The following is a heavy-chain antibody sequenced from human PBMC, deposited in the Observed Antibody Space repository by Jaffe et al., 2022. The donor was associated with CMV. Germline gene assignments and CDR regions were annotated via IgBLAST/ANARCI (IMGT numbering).Heavy chain of an antibody. D-gene: IGHD3-16*01. CDR2: INYNHGDT. J-gene: IGHJ2*01. CDR3: VRENWYYDL. V-gene: IGHV1-2*02. CDR1: EYIFTNYY. Sequence: QVQLVQSGGEVKTPGTSVKVSCKAFEYIFTNYYIHWVRQAPGQGLEWMAWINYNHGDTHYAQQFQGRVSLTRDKSISTVYMELSSLRSDDTALYFCVRENWYYDLWGRGTLVTVSP.